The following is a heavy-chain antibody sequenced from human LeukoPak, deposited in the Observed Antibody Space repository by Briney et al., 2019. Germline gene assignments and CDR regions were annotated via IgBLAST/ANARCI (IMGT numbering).Heavy chain of an antibody. J-gene: IGHJ6*03. CDR3: ARLVPGVWYYYYYYMDV. CDR1: GGSFSGYY. CDR2: INHSGST. V-gene: IGHV4-34*01. D-gene: IGHD3-16*01. Sequence: SETLSLTCAVYGGSFSGYYWSWIRQPPGKGLEWIGEINHSGSTNYNPSLKSRVTISVDTSKNQFSLKLSSVTAADTAVYYCARLVPGVWYYYYYYMDVWGKGPRSPSP.